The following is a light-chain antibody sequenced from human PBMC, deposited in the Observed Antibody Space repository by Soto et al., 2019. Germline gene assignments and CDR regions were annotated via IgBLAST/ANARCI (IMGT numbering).Light chain of an antibody. CDR1: QSISRW. V-gene: IGKV1-5*01. CDR2: DAS. CDR3: QNYNSYSEA. J-gene: IGKJ1*01. Sequence: DIQMPQSPSTMSASVGARATITGRASQSISRWLAWSQQKPGKAPKLLIYDASTLEVGVPSRFSGSASGTEFTLTISSLQPDDFATYYCQNYNSYSEAFGKGTKVDIK.